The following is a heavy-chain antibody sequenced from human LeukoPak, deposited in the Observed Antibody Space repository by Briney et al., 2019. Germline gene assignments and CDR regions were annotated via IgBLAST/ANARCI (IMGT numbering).Heavy chain of an antibody. Sequence: SETLSLTCTVSGGSISSSSYYWGWIRQPPGKGLEWIGTIYYSGSTYYNPSLKSRVTISVDTSKNQFSLKLSSVTAADTAVYYCARQRGYSYGRYYSDYWGQGTLVTVSS. D-gene: IGHD5-18*01. CDR1: GGSISSSSYY. V-gene: IGHV4-39*07. CDR3: ARQRGYSYGRYYSDY. J-gene: IGHJ4*02. CDR2: IYYSGST.